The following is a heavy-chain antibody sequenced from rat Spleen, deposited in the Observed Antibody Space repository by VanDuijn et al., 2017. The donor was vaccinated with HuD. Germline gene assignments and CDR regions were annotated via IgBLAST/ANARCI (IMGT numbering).Heavy chain of an antibody. CDR3: TRQDYSGVTTNWFAY. CDR1: GFTFNNYD. D-gene: IGHD1-4*01. J-gene: IGHJ3*01. CDR2: INPGGYNT. V-gene: IGHV5-25*01. Sequence: EVQLVESGGGLVQPGRSLKLSCEVSGFTFNNYDMAWIRQAPTKGLEWVASINPGGYNTYYRDSVKGRVTVSREKEKSTIYFLMDSLRSEDTATYYCTRQDYSGVTTNWFAYWGQGTLVTVSS.